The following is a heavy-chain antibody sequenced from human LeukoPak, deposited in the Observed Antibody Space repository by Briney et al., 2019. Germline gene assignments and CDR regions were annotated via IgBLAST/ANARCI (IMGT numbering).Heavy chain of an antibody. J-gene: IGHJ5*02. Sequence: PEASVKVSCKASGYTFTSYDINWVRQATGQGLEWMGWMNPNSGNTGYAQKFQGRVTMTRNTSISTAYMELSSLRSEDTAVYYCARELGGSGATNSWGQGTLVTVSS. D-gene: IGHD1-26*01. CDR3: ARELGGSGATNS. V-gene: IGHV1-8*01. CDR2: MNPNSGNT. CDR1: GYTFTSYD.